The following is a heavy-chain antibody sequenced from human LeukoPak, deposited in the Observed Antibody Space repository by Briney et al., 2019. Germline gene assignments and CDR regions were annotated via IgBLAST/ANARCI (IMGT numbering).Heavy chain of an antibody. Sequence: SGGSLRLSCAASGSTFSRYWMSWVRQAPGKGLEWVANIKQDGSEKYYADSVKGRFTIFRDNAKNSLYVQVNSLRAEDTAVYYCARGGSRLLTSCIFDYWGQGTLVTVSS. V-gene: IGHV3-7*01. CDR1: GSTFSRYW. CDR3: ARGGSRLLTSCIFDY. CDR2: IKQDGSEK. D-gene: IGHD3-16*01. J-gene: IGHJ4*02.